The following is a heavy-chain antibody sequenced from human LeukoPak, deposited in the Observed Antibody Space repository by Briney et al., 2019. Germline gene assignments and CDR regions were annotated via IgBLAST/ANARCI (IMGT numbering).Heavy chain of an antibody. CDR3: ARIAGYSRVYYYYYYGMDV. CDR2: INHSGST. D-gene: IGHD6-13*01. J-gene: IGHJ6*04. CDR1: GGSFSGYY. V-gene: IGHV4-34*01. Sequence: SETLSFTCAVYGGSFSGYYWSWIRQPPGKGLEWIGEINHSGSTNYNPSLKSRVTISVDTSKNQFSLKLSSVTAADTAVYYCARIAGYSRVYYYYYYGMDVWGKGTTVTVSS.